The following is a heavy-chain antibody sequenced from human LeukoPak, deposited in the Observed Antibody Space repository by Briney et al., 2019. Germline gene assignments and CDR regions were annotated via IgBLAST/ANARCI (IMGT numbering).Heavy chain of an antibody. CDR1: GYTLTELS. Sequence: ASVKVSCKVSGYTLTELSMHWVRQAPGKGLEWMGGFDPEDGETIYAQKFQGRVTMPEDTSTDTAYMELSSLRSEDTAVYYCATTNCSGGSCYSDYWGQGTLVTVSS. V-gene: IGHV1-24*01. CDR2: FDPEDGET. D-gene: IGHD2-15*01. J-gene: IGHJ4*02. CDR3: ATTNCSGGSCYSDY.